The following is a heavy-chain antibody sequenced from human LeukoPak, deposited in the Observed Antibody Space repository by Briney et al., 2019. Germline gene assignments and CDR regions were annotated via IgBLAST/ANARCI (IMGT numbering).Heavy chain of an antibody. CDR1: GGSISSGGYS. V-gene: IGHV4-61*08. D-gene: IGHD3-22*01. J-gene: IGHJ5*02. CDR2: INHSGHT. CDR3: ARLNYFDSSGQNWFDP. Sequence: SETLSLTCTVSGGSISSGGYSWSWIRQAPGKGLEWIGEINHSGHTNFNPTLKSRVTLSVDTSNQQISLKLTSVTAADTAVYYCARLNYFDSSGQNWFDPWGQGTLVTVSS.